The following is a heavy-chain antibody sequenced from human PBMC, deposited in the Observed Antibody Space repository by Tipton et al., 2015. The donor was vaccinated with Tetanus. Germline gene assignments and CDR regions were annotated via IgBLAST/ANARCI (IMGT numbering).Heavy chain of an antibody. Sequence: SLTCTVSGGSISSGGYYWTWIRQHPGKGLEWIGNIYHRGSTYYNPSLKSRVTISVDTSKNQFSLKLSSVTAADTDVYYCARDPAVLRFLEWLPDWYFALWGRGTLVTVSS. V-gene: IGHV4-31*03. CDR1: GGSISSGGYY. CDR3: ARDPAVLRFLEWLPDWYFAL. CDR2: IYHRGST. J-gene: IGHJ2*01. D-gene: IGHD3-3*01.